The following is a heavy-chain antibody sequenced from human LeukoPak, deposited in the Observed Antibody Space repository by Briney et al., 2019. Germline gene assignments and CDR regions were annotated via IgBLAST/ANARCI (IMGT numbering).Heavy chain of an antibody. CDR3: AKGVARFGYGALLDY. CDR1: GFTFSSHG. Sequence: GGSLRLSCVASGFTFSSHGMNWVRQAPGKVLEWVSGIIPSGHTTYYADSVKGRFTISRDNSKNTQYLQMNSLRTEDTAVYYCAKGVARFGYGALLDYWGQGTLVTVSS. J-gene: IGHJ4*02. D-gene: IGHD4/OR15-4a*01. CDR2: IIPSGHTT. V-gene: IGHV3-23*01.